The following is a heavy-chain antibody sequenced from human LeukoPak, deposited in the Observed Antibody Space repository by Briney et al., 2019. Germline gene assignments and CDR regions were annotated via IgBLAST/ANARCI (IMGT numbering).Heavy chain of an antibody. D-gene: IGHD3-10*01. J-gene: IGHJ5*02. CDR2: INPNSGGT. CDR1: GYTFSGYY. CDR3: ALIGDHAWFDP. Sequence: VSVKVSCKASGYTFSGYYIFWVRRAPGQGLEWMGWINPNSGGTNYAQEFQGRVTMTRDTSITTAYMELSTLRSDDTAVYYCALIGDHAWFDPWGQGTLVTVSS. V-gene: IGHV1-2*02.